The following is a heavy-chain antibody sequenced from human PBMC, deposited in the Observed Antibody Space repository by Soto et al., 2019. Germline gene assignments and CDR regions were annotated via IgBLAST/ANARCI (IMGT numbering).Heavy chain of an antibody. V-gene: IGHV4-4*02. CDR2: IYHSGST. CDR1: SGSISSSNW. Sequence: QVQLQESGPGLVKPSGTLSLTCAVSSGSISSSNWWSWVRQPPGKGLEWIGEIYHSGSTNYNPSLKTRVTIPVDNSRNHFSLKLSSVTAADTAVYYCARRTPADLYYYFYMDVWGNGTTVTVSS. CDR3: ARRTPADLYYYFYMDV. J-gene: IGHJ6*03. D-gene: IGHD6-13*01.